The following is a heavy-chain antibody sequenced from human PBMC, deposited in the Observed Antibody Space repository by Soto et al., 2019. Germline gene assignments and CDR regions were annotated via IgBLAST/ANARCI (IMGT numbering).Heavy chain of an antibody. Sequence: SETLSLTCAVSGGSISSGGYSWSWIRQPPGKGLEWIGYIYHSGSTYCNPSLKSRVTISVDRSKNQSSLKLSSVTAADTAVYYCVRVSQNYYGSGSYYTDYWGQGTLVTVSS. CDR3: VRVSQNYYGSGSYYTDY. D-gene: IGHD3-10*01. J-gene: IGHJ4*02. CDR2: IYHSGST. CDR1: GGSISSGGYS. V-gene: IGHV4-30-2*01.